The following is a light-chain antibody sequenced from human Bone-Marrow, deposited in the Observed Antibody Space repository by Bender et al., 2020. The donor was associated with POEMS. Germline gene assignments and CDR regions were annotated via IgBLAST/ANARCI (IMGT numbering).Light chain of an antibody. CDR3: QGWDSNSGHPV. V-gene: IGLV3-21*01. J-gene: IGLJ2*01. CDR1: HFGTKS. Sequence: SYVLTQSPSVSVAPGKTATIACGADHFGTKSVHWYQQKTGQAPVMVIFYDSERPSGIPERFSGSTSGNTATLSISRVEVGDEADYYCQGWDSNSGHPVFCGGTKLTVL. CDR2: YDS.